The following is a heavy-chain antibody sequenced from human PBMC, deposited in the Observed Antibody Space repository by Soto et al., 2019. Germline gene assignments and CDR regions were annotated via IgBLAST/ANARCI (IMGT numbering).Heavy chain of an antibody. Sequence: LSLTCTVSGGSISSSSYYWGWIRQPPGKGLEWIGSIYYSGSTYYNPSLKSRVTISVDTSKNQFSLKLSSVTAADTAVYYCARWTISSGWPYYFDYWGQGTLVTVSS. CDR2: IYYSGST. V-gene: IGHV4-39*01. CDR1: GGSISSSSYY. D-gene: IGHD6-19*01. CDR3: ARWTISSGWPYYFDY. J-gene: IGHJ4*02.